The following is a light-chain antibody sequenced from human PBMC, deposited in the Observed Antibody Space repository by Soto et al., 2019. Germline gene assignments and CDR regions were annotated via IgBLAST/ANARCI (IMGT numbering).Light chain of an antibody. V-gene: IGKV1-39*01. CDR2: AAS. J-gene: IGKJ1*01. Sequence: DIHLTQSPSSLSASVGDSVTITCRSSQTINKYLNWYQHRPGKAPKLLIYAASSLQTGVPTRFSGAGAGTFFTLTISNLQLDDVASYYCQQSYGSPGAFGRGAKVEI. CDR1: QTINKY. CDR3: QQSYGSPGA.